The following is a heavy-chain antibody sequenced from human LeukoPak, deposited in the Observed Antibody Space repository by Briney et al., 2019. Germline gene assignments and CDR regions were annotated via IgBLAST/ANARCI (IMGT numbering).Heavy chain of an antibody. CDR1: GGSFSGYY. CDR3: ARSSDSYGLFDI. V-gene: IGHV4-34*01. J-gene: IGHJ3*02. Sequence: SETLSLTCAVYGGSFSGYYWSWIRQPPGKGLEWIGEINHSGSTNYNPSLKSRVTISVDTSRNQFSLNLNSVTAADTAVYFCARSSDSYGLFDIWGQGTMVTVSS. CDR2: INHSGST. D-gene: IGHD6-19*01.